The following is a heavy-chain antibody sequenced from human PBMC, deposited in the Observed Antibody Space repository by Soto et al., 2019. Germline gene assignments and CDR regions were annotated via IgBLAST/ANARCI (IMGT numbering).Heavy chain of an antibody. V-gene: IGHV3-23*01. Sequence: EVQLLESGGGLVQPGGSLRLSCAASGFTFSSYAMSWVRQAPGKGLEWVSAISGSGGSTYYADSVKGRFTISRDNSKNTLYLRMNSLRAEDTAVYYCAKFLLDYSSGRGWFDPWGQGTLVTVSS. CDR1: GFTFSSYA. D-gene: IGHD6-19*01. CDR3: AKFLLDYSSGRGWFDP. J-gene: IGHJ5*02. CDR2: ISGSGGST.